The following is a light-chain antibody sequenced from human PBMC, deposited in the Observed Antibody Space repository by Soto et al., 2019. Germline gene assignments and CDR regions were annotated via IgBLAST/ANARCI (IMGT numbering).Light chain of an antibody. V-gene: IGKV3-15*01. Sequence: EIVMTQSPATLSVSQGERATLXXRASQSVSSNLAWYQQKPGQAPRLLXXGASTRATGIPARFSGSGSGSEFTLTISSLQSEDFAVYYCQQYNNWPPTWTFGQGTKVDIK. CDR3: QQYNNWPPTWT. J-gene: IGKJ1*01. CDR2: GAS. CDR1: QSVSSN.